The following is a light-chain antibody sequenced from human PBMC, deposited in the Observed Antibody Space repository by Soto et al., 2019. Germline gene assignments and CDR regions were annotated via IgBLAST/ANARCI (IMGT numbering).Light chain of an antibody. J-gene: IGKJ4*01. CDR3: QQYSSSTPT. V-gene: IGKV3-20*01. CDR2: GTT. CDR1: QTVSSNY. Sequence: EIVLTQSPGTVSLSPGETAALSCRASQTVSSNYLAWYQQKPGQAPRLLIYGTTSRATGVPDRFSGGGSGTAFTLTISRLEPEDFAVYTCQQYSSSTPTFGGGTQVEI.